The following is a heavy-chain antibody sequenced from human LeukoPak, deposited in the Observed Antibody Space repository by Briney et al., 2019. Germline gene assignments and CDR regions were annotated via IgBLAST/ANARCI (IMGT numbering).Heavy chain of an antibody. Sequence: GGSLRLSCAASGFTFSSYNMNWVRQAPGKGLEWVSSITSGSSYIYYADSVKGRFTISRDNAKNTLYLQMNSLRAEDTAVYYCADSGSYSSFDYWGQGTLVTVSS. CDR3: ADSGSYSSFDY. CDR2: ITSGSSYI. D-gene: IGHD3-10*01. V-gene: IGHV3-21*01. J-gene: IGHJ4*02. CDR1: GFTFSSYN.